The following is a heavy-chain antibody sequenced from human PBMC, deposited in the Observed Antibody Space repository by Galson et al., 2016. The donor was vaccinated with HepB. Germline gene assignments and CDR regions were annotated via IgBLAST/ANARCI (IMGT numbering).Heavy chain of an antibody. CDR1: GFTFSSYW. CDR3: ARGLAGIDDY. J-gene: IGHJ4*01. CDR2: IHRDGSST. V-gene: IGHV3-74*01. D-gene: IGHD6-19*01. Sequence: SLRLSCAASGFTFSSYWMHWVRLGSGKGLVWVSRIHRDGSSTSYADSVKGRFTISRDNAKNTLYLQMNSLRAEDTAVYYCARGLAGIDDYWGQGTLVTVSS.